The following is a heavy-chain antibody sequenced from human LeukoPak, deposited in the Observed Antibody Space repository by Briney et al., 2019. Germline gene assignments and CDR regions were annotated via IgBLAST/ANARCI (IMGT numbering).Heavy chain of an antibody. CDR2: ISSSSSTI. Sequence: GGSLRLSCVASGFTFTSYSMNWVRQAPGKGLEWVSYISSSSSTIYYADSVKGRFTISRDNAKNSLYLQMNSLRAEDTAVYYCARDLLWFGEYGFDYWGQGTLVTVSS. D-gene: IGHD3-10*01. J-gene: IGHJ4*02. V-gene: IGHV3-48*01. CDR3: ARDLLWFGEYGFDY. CDR1: GFTFTSYS.